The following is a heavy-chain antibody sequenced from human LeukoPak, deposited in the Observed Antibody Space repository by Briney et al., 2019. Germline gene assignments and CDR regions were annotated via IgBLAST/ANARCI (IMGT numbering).Heavy chain of an antibody. V-gene: IGHV3-23*01. Sequence: HPGGSLRLSCAASGFTFRRYGMNWVRQAPGKGLEWVSAISGSGGSTYYADSVKGRFTISRDNSKNTLYLQMNSLRAEDTAVYYCAKGRRGSGIILYWGQGTLVTVSS. J-gene: IGHJ4*02. CDR3: AKGRRGSGIILY. CDR1: GFTFRRYG. CDR2: ISGSGGST. D-gene: IGHD3-10*01.